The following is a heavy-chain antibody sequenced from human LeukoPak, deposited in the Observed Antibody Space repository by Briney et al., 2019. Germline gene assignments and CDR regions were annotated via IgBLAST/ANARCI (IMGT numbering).Heavy chain of an antibody. J-gene: IGHJ4*02. CDR2: IYHTGST. Sequence: PSETLSLTCTVSGYSISSGYYWAWLRQTPGKGLEWIGNIYHTGSTYYNPSLKSRVTISVDTSKNQFSLKLSSVTAADTAVYYCARGGYGSGYWGQGTLVTVSS. V-gene: IGHV4-38-2*02. D-gene: IGHD3-10*01. CDR3: ARGGYGSGY. CDR1: GYSISSGYY.